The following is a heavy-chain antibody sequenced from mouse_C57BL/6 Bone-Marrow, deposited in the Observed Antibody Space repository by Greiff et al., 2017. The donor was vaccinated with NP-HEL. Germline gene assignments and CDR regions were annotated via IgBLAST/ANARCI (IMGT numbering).Heavy chain of an antibody. CDR1: GFTFSSYA. D-gene: IGHD1-1*01. J-gene: IGHJ1*03. V-gene: IGHV5-9-1*02. Sequence: EVKLVESGEGLVKPGGSLKLSCAASGFTFSSYAMSWVRQTPEKRLEWVAYISSGGDYIYYADTVKGRFTISRDNARNTLYLQMSSLKSEDTAMYYCTRDYGSSYHWYFDVWGTGTTVTVSS. CDR3: TRDYGSSYHWYFDV. CDR2: ISSGGDYI.